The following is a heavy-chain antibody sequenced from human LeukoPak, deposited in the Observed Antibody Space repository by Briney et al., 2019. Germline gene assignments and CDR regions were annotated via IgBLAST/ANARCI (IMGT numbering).Heavy chain of an antibody. Sequence: PSETLSLTCTVSGGSISSSSYYWGWIRQPPGKGLEWIGSIYYSGSTYYNPSLKSRVTISVDTSKNQFSLKLSSVTAVDTAVYYCLSYSSSWHATGWFDPWGQGTLVTVSS. CDR1: GGSISSSSYY. CDR3: LSYSSSWHATGWFDP. V-gene: IGHV4-39*01. D-gene: IGHD6-13*01. J-gene: IGHJ5*02. CDR2: IYYSGST.